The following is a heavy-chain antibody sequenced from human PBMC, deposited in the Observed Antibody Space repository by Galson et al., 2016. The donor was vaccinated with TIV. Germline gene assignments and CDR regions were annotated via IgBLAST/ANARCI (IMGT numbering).Heavy chain of an antibody. D-gene: IGHD2-2*01. CDR3: TRAAGKNGASCYATCETFDI. Sequence: CAISGDSVSSDSAAWNWVRQSPSRGLEWLGRTYYRSRWYYDYKVSVKSRITINPGTSKNQFSLQLNSVTPEDTAVYYRTRAAGKNGASCYATCETFDIWGQGTMVTVSS. J-gene: IGHJ3*02. CDR1: GDSVSSDSAA. CDR2: TYYRSRWYY. V-gene: IGHV6-1*01.